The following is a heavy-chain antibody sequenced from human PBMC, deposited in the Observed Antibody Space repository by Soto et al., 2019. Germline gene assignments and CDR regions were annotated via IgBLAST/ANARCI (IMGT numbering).Heavy chain of an antibody. CDR2: IYYSGST. CDR1: GGSISNYY. D-gene: IGHD5-12*01. CDR3: ARDSKRGYSGYDKLDY. V-gene: IGHV4-59*01. J-gene: IGHJ4*02. Sequence: QVQLQESGPGLVKPSETLSLTCTVSGGSISNYYWSWIRQPPGKGLEWIGYIYYSGSTNSNPSLTSRVTISVDTSKNQFSLRLSSVTAADTAVYYCARDSKRGYSGYDKLDYWGQGTLVTVSS.